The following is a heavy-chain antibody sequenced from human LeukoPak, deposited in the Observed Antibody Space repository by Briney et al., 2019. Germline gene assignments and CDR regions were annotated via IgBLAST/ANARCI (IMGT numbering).Heavy chain of an antibody. CDR3: AKEVLLWFGELPKSYGMDV. CDR2: ISGSGGST. J-gene: IGHJ6*02. D-gene: IGHD3-10*01. Sequence: PGGSLRLSCAASGFTFSSYAMSWVRQAPGKGLEWVSAISGSGGSTYYADSVKGRFTISRDNSKNTLYLQMNSLRAEDTAVYYCAKEVLLWFGELPKSYGMDVWGQGTTVTVSS. CDR1: GFTFSSYA. V-gene: IGHV3-23*01.